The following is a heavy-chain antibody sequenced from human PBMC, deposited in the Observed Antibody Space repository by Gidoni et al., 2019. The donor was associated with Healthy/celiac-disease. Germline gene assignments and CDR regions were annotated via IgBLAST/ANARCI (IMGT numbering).Heavy chain of an antibody. J-gene: IGHJ4*02. V-gene: IGHV3-48*02. D-gene: IGHD4-17*01. Sequence: EVQLVESGGGLVQPGGSLRLSCAASGFTFRSYSMNWVRQAPGKGLEWVSYISSSSSTIYYADSVKGRFTISRDNAKNSLYLQMNSLRDEDTAVYYCARVYGDYTDTHLDYWGQGTLVTVSS. CDR2: ISSSSSTI. CDR1: GFTFRSYS. CDR3: ARVYGDYTDTHLDY.